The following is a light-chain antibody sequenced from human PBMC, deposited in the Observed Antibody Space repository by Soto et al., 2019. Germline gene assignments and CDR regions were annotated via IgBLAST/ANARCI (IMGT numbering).Light chain of an antibody. CDR1: SSDVGGFNY. J-gene: IGLJ1*01. Sequence: QSALTQPASVSGSPGQSITISCTGTSSDVGGFNYVSWYQQHPGKAPKLMIYDVNNQPSGVSNRFSGSKSGNAASLTFSGVRAGHYYDNYCSSYTSSTLVVVGSGSELTVL. V-gene: IGLV2-14*03. CDR2: DVN. CDR3: SSYTSSTLVV.